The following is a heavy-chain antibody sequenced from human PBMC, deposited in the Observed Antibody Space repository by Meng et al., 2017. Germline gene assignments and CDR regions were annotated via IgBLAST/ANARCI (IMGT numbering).Heavy chain of an antibody. CDR2: IERKSDGGTI. J-gene: IGHJ4*02. D-gene: IGHD6-13*01. CDR1: GLRFTDAW. V-gene: IGHV3-15*04. Sequence: EVRLLGFGGGLVKPGGSLRLSCVACGLRFTDAWMSWVRQAPGKGLEWVGRIERKSDGGTIYYAAPVKGRFTISRDDSKNTLYLQMDSLINEDTAVYFCATGAAAADHWGQGTLVTVSS. CDR3: ATGAAAADH.